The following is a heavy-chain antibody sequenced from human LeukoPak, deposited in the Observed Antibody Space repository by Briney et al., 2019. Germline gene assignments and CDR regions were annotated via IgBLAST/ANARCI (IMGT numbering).Heavy chain of an antibody. J-gene: IGHJ6*02. CDR2: IKQDGSEK. Sequence: GGSLRLSCAASGFTFSSYWMSWVRQAPGKGLEWVANIKQDGSEKYYVDSVKGRFTISRDNAKNSLYLQVNSLRAEDTAVYYCASAYSSSWYGYYYYYYGMDVWGQRTTVTVSS. CDR3: ASAYSSSWYGYYYYYYGMDV. CDR1: GFTFSSYW. D-gene: IGHD6-13*01. V-gene: IGHV3-7*01.